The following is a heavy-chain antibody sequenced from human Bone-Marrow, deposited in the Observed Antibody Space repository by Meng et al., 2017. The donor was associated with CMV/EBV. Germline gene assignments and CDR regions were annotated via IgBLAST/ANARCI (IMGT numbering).Heavy chain of an antibody. CDR1: GGTIRSYY. CDR2: VYSSTIP. J-gene: IGHJ5*02. Sequence: LTCTVSGGTIRSYYWSWIRQPPGEGQQWIGRVYSSTIPDYNPSLRSRVTMSVDTTKNQFSLKLTSVTAADTAVYFCAREATYNWFDPWGQGTLVTVSS. CDR3: AREATYNWFDP. V-gene: IGHV4-4*07.